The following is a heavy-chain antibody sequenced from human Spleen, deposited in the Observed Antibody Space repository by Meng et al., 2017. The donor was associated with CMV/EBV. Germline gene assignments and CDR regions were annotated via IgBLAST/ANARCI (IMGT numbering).Heavy chain of an antibody. V-gene: IGHV3-9*01. CDR1: GFTFDDYA. CDR3: ARDYFLGYCSGGSCYPDY. Sequence: SLKISCAASGFTFDDYAMHWVRQAPGKGLEWVSGISWNSGSIGYADSVKGRFTISRDNSKNALYLQMNSLRAEDTAVYYCARDYFLGYCSGGSCYPDYWGQGTLVTVSS. J-gene: IGHJ4*02. CDR2: ISWNSGSI. D-gene: IGHD2-15*01.